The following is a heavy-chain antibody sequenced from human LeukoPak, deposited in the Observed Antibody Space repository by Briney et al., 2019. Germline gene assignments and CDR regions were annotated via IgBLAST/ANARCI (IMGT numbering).Heavy chain of an antibody. CDR3: AKARGDQYYYDSSGYWDY. J-gene: IGHJ4*02. D-gene: IGHD3-22*01. CDR1: GFTFSSYA. CDR2: ISGSGGST. V-gene: IGHV3-23*01. Sequence: GGSLRLSCAASGFTFSSYAMSWVRQAPGKGLEWVSAISGSGGSTYYADSVKGRFTISRDNSKNTLFLQMNSLRAEDTAVYYCAKARGDQYYYDSSGYWDYWGQGTLVTVSS.